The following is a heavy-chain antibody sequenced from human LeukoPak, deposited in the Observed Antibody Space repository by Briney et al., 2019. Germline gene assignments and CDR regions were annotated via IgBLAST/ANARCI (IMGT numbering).Heavy chain of an antibody. CDR2: IKQDGSEK. J-gene: IGHJ4*02. CDR3: ARDLGIAAAGTLFDY. D-gene: IGHD6-13*01. CDR1: GFAFSSYW. Sequence: PGGSLRLSCAASGFAFSSYWMSWVRQAPGKGLEWVANIKQDGSEKYYVDSVKGRFTISRDNAKNSLYLQMNSLRAEDTAVYYCARDLGIAAAGTLFDYWGQGTLVTVSS. V-gene: IGHV3-7*01.